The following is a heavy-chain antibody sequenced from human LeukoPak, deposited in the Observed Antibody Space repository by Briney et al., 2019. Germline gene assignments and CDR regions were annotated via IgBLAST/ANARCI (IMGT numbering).Heavy chain of an antibody. D-gene: IGHD3-22*01. V-gene: IGHV3-30*02. CDR3: AKGSSSVVPDY. CDR1: GFTFSSHG. Sequence: GGSLGLSCAASGFTFSSHGMHWVRQAPGKGLEWVAFIRYDGSNKDYAESVKGRFTIFRDNSKNTLYLQMNSLRVEDTAVYYCAKGSSSVVPDYWGQGSLVTVSS. CDR2: IRYDGSNK. J-gene: IGHJ4*02.